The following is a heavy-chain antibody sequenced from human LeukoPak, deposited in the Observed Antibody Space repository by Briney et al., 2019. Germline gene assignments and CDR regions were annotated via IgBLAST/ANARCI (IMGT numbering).Heavy chain of an antibody. Sequence: SETLSLTCTVSGGSISSSSYYWGWIRQPPGKGLEWIGSIYHSGSTYYNPSLKSRVTISVDTSKNQFSLKLSSVTAADTAVYYCARSIAVAGKADAFDIWGQGTMVTVSS. CDR2: IYHSGST. CDR3: ARSIAVAGKADAFDI. J-gene: IGHJ3*02. CDR1: GGSISSSSYY. D-gene: IGHD6-19*01. V-gene: IGHV4-39*07.